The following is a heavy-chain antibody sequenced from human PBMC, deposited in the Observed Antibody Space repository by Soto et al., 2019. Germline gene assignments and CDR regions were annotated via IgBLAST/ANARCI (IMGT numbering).Heavy chain of an antibody. CDR3: TTSYVYYGMDV. Sequence: EVQLVESGGGLVKHGGSLRLSCAASGFTFSNAWMSWVRQAPGKGLEWVGRIKSKTDGGTTDYAAPVKGRFTISRDDSKNTLYLQMNSLKTEDTAVYYCTTSYVYYGMDVWGQGTTVTVSS. J-gene: IGHJ6*02. V-gene: IGHV3-15*01. CDR2: IKSKTDGGTT. CDR1: GFTFSNAW. D-gene: IGHD3-16*01.